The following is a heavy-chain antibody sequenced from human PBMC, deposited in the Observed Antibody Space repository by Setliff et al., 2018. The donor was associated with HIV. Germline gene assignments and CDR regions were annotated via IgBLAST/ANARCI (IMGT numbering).Heavy chain of an antibody. J-gene: IGHJ6*02. CDR2: MNPNSGNT. V-gene: IGHV1-8*02. CDR1: GYTFTSYD. D-gene: IGHD4-4*01. Sequence: ASVKVSCKASGYTFTSYDINWVRQATGQGLEWMGWMNPNSGNTGYAQKFQGRVTMTRNTSISTAYMELTGLRSEDTAVYYCAREGLLVTTVGGAYWYHGMDVWGQGTTVTVSS. CDR3: AREGLLVTTVGGAYWYHGMDV.